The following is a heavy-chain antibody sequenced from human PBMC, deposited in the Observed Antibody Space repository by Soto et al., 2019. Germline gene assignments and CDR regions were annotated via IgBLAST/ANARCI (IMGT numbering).Heavy chain of an antibody. CDR3: ARGYYYDSSGLRAPRAFDI. J-gene: IGHJ3*02. CDR1: GYSFTNYW. D-gene: IGHD3-22*01. Sequence: GESLKISCKGSGYSFTNYWIGWVRQMPGKGLEWMGVIYPADSDTRYSPSFQGQVTFSADKSISTAYLQWTSLKTEDTAVYYCARGYYYDSSGLRAPRAFDIWGQGTMVTVSS. CDR2: IYPADSDT. V-gene: IGHV5-51*01.